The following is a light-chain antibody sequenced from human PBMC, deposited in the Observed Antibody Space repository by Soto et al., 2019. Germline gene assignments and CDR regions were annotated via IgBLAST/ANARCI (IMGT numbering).Light chain of an antibody. CDR3: QQYYNWPWT. V-gene: IGKV3-15*01. J-gene: IGKJ1*01. CDR2: GAS. Sequence: EIVMTQSPATLSVSPGERATLSCRASQSVSSNLAWYQQTPGQAPRLLIYGASTRATGIPARFSGSGSGTEFTLTISSLQSEDFAVYYCQQYYNWPWTFGQGTKVEIK. CDR1: QSVSSN.